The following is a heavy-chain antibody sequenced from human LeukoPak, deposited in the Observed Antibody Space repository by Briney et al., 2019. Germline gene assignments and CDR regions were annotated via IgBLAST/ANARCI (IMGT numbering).Heavy chain of an antibody. CDR2: IWYDGSNK. CDR1: GFTFSSYG. V-gene: IGHV3-33*01. J-gene: IGHJ4*02. Sequence: GGSLRLSCAASGFTFSSYGMHWVRQAPGKGLEWVAVIWYDGSNKYYADSVKGRFTISRDNSKNTLYLQMNSLRAEDTAVYYCARASGGSCYSNFDYWGQGTLVTVSS. D-gene: IGHD2-15*01. CDR3: ARASGGSCYSNFDY.